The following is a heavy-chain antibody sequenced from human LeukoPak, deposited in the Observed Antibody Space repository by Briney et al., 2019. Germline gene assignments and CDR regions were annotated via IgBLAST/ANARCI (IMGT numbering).Heavy chain of an antibody. Sequence: GGSLRLSCAVSGITLSNYGMSWVRQAPGKGLEWVAGISGSGGGTNYADSVKGRFTISRDNPKNTLYLQMNGLRAEDTAVYFCAKRGVVIRVILVGFHKEAYYFDSWGQGALVTVSS. D-gene: IGHD3-22*01. J-gene: IGHJ4*02. CDR1: GITLSNYG. V-gene: IGHV3-23*01. CDR2: ISGSGGGT. CDR3: AKRGVVIRVILVGFHKEAYYFDS.